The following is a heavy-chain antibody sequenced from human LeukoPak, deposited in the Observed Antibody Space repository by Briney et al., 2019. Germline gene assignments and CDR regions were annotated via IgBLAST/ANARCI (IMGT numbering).Heavy chain of an antibody. CDR1: GYTFTCYF. D-gene: IGHD7-27*01. CDR2: ISPNSGGT. V-gene: IGHV1-2*02. J-gene: IGHJ3*02. CDR3: ARDILTDDAFDI. Sequence: ASVTVSCTASGYTFTCYFMHWVRQAPGQGLEWMGWISPNSGGTNYAQKFQGRVTMTRDTPISTAYMELSRLTSDDTAVYYCARDILTDDAFDIWGQGTMVTVSS.